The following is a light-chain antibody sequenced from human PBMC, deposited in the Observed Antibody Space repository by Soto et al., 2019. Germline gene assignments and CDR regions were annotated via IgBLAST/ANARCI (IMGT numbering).Light chain of an antibody. J-gene: IGLJ1*01. CDR1: SSNIGKNY. CDR3: AAWDDSLSGYV. V-gene: IGLV1-47*02. CDR2: SNN. Sequence: SVLTQPPSASGTPGQRVTISCSGSSSNIGKNYVYWYQQLPGTAPKLLIYSNNQRPSGVPDRFSGSKSGTSASLAISGLRSEDEADYYCAAWDDSLSGYVFATGNKV.